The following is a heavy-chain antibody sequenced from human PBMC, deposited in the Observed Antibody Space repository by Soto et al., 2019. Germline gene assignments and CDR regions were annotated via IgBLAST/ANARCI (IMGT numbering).Heavy chain of an antibody. CDR3: ARDGSSAWLTWFDC. Sequence: QVQLVQSGAEVKKPGASVKVSCKASGYTFTDYYMHWVRQAPGQGLEWMGIISPSGGSTYAQKFQGRVTVTRDTSTSTVYMELSSLSFEDTAVYYCARDGSSAWLTWFDCWGQGTVVTVSS. D-gene: IGHD6-19*01. CDR1: GYTFTDYY. J-gene: IGHJ5*01. V-gene: IGHV1-46*01. CDR2: ISPSGGST.